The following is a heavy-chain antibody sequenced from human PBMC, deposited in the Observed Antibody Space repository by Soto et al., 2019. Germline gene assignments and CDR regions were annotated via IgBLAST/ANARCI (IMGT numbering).Heavy chain of an antibody. J-gene: IGHJ4*02. D-gene: IGHD3-22*01. V-gene: IGHV1-3*01. Sequence: XSVKVSCKGSGDTFTSYPMPLVRQAPGQGLECMGWINAGNGDTKYSQKFQGRVTITRDTSAITAYMELSRLRSEDTAVYYCARDWTQYDSSGPGDYWGQGTLVTVSS. CDR2: INAGNGDT. CDR3: ARDWTQYDSSGPGDY. CDR1: GDTFTSYP.